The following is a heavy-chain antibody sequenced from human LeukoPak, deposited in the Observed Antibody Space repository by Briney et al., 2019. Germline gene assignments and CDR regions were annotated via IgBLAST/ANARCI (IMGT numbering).Heavy chain of an antibody. CDR1: GFTFTSSA. V-gene: IGHV1-58*01. CDR2: IVVGSGNT. CDR3: AAAGYSSSWYENFQH. Sequence: SVKVSCKASGFTFTSSAVQWVRQARGQRLEWIGWIVVGSGNTNYAQKFQERVTITRDMSTSTAYMELSSLRSEDTAVYYCAAAGYSSSWYENFQHWGQGTLVTVSS. J-gene: IGHJ1*01. D-gene: IGHD6-13*01.